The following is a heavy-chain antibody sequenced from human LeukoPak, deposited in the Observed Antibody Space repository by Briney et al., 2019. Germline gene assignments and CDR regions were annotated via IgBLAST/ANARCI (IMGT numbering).Heavy chain of an antibody. CDR1: GYTFTSYD. Sequence: ASVKVSCKASGYTFTSYDINWVRQATGQGLEWMGWMNPNSGSTGYAQKFQGRVTMTRNTSISTAYMELSRLRSDDTAVYYCAGSPRPDPRYYDFWSGYSSNWFDPWGQGTLVTVSS. J-gene: IGHJ5*02. CDR3: AGSPRPDPRYYDFWSGYSSNWFDP. V-gene: IGHV1-8*01. D-gene: IGHD3-3*01. CDR2: MNPNSGST.